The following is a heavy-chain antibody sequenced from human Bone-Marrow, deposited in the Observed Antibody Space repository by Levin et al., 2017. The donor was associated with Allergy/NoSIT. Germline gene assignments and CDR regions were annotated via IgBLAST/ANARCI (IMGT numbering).Heavy chain of an antibody. D-gene: IGHD6-13*01. CDR3: AKVKYGSSGGY. Sequence: SCAASGFSFSGYAMSWVRQAPGKGLEWVSGISSSGNTTYYADSVKGRFTISRDNSKNTLYLHMDSLRAEDTAVYYCAKVKYGSSGGYWGQGSLVTVSS. J-gene: IGHJ4*02. CDR1: GFSFSGYA. V-gene: IGHV3-23*01. CDR2: ISSSGNTT.